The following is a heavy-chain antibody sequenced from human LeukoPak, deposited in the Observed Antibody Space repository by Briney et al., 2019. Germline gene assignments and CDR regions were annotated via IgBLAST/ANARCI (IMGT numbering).Heavy chain of an antibody. CDR1: GVPISSSSYY. CDR2: IYYSGST. V-gene: IGHV4-39*01. D-gene: IGHD6-19*01. J-gene: IGHJ2*01. Sequence: SETLSLTCTVSGVPISSSSYYWGWIRQPPGKGLEWIGSIYYSGSTYYNPSLKSRVTISVDTSKNQFSLKLSSVTAADTAVYYCATMPGYSSGWYLSYWYFDLWGRGTLVTVSS. CDR3: ATMPGYSSGWYLSYWYFDL.